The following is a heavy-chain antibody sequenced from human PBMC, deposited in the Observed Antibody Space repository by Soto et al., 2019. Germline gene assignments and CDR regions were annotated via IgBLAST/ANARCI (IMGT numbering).Heavy chain of an antibody. Sequence: GGSLRLSCAASGFTFSSYAMSWVRQAPGKGLEWVSAISGSGGSTYYADSVKGRFTISRGNSKNTLYLQMNSLSAEDTAVYYCAKDRHYYGSGSRFDSGGQGTRVTVSS. CDR1: GFTFSSYA. CDR3: AKDRHYYGSGSRFDS. V-gene: IGHV3-23*01. CDR2: ISGSGGST. D-gene: IGHD3-10*01. J-gene: IGHJ4*02.